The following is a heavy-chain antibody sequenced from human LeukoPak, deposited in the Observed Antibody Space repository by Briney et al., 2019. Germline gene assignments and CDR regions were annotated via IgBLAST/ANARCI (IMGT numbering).Heavy chain of an antibody. CDR2: IYPGDSDT. D-gene: IGHD3-22*01. Sequence: RGESLKISCKGSGFGFTSYWIGWVRRMPGKGLEWMGIIYPGDSDTRYSPSFQGQVTISVDKSISTAYLQWSKMKASDTAMYYCARTVHDGSGYYSVPFDFWGQGTLVTVSS. J-gene: IGHJ4*02. CDR3: ARTVHDGSGYYSVPFDF. V-gene: IGHV5-51*01. CDR1: GFGFTSYW.